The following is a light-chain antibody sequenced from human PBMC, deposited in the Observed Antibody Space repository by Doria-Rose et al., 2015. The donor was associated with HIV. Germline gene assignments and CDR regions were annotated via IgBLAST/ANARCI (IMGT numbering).Light chain of an antibody. V-gene: IGKV3-20*01. CDR3: HQYGTSWT. CDR1: PSFSSTY. J-gene: IGKJ1*01. CDR2: DGS. Sequence: IVMTQSPGTLSLSPGERATLSCRARPSFSSTYLAWYQQQPGQDPSLLIYDGSTRATGIPDRFSASGSGTDFTLTINRLEPEDFALYYCHQYGTSWTFGQGTKVEI.